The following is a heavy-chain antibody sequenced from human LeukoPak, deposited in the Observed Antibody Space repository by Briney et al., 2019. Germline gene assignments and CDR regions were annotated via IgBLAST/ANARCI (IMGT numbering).Heavy chain of an antibody. J-gene: IGHJ6*02. CDR2: IDPSDSYN. CDR3: ARAVGIAVAGTTYYGMDV. V-gene: IGHV5-10-1*01. CDR1: GYSFTNYW. D-gene: IGHD6-19*01. Sequence: PGESLKISCKGSGYSFTNYWISWVRQMPGKGLEWMGTIDPSDSYNNYSPSFQGHVTISADKSISTAYLQWSSLKASDTAMYYCARAVGIAVAGTTYYGMDVWGQGTTVTVSS.